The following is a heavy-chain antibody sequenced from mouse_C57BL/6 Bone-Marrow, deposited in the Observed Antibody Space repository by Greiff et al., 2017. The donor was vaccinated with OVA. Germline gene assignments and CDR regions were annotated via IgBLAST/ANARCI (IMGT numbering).Heavy chain of an antibody. CDR2: ISSGGSYT. J-gene: IGHJ3*01. CDR3: ARPLYYGSSYVFAY. V-gene: IGHV5-6*01. D-gene: IGHD1-1*01. Sequence: EVKVVESGGDLVKPGGSLKLSCAASGFTFSSYGMSWVRQTPDKRLEWVATISSGGSYTYYPDSVKGRFTISRDNAKNTLYLQMSSLKSEDTAMYYCARPLYYGSSYVFAYWGQGTLVTVSA. CDR1: GFTFSSYG.